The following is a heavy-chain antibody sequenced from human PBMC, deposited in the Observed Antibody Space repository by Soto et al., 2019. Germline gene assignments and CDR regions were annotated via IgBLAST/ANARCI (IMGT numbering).Heavy chain of an antibody. D-gene: IGHD4-17*01. CDR3: ARSYGEFGGLDY. V-gene: IGHV1-69*02. CDR2: IIPILGIA. Sequence: QVQLVQSGAEVKKPGSSVKVSCKASGGTFSSYTISWVRQAPGQGLEWMGRIIPILGIANYAQKFQGRVTITAYKSTSTAYMELSSLRSEDTAVYYCARSYGEFGGLDYWGQGTLVTVSS. J-gene: IGHJ4*02. CDR1: GGTFSSYT.